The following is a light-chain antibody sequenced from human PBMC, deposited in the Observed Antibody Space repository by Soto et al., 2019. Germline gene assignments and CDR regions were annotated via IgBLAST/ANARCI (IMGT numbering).Light chain of an antibody. CDR3: QQTFSAPGT. J-gene: IGKJ1*01. CDR1: QNITKF. Sequence: DIQMTQSPSSLSASVGDRVSVTCRTSQNITKFLNWYQEKPGKAPKVLIYVTSNLENGVPSRFSGSGSGTPFTLSISSLQTEDFETYYCQQTFSAPGTFGPGTRVEVK. V-gene: IGKV1-39*01. CDR2: VTS.